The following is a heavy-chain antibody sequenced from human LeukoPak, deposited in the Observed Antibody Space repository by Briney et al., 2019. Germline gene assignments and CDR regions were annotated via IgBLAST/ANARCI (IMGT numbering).Heavy chain of an antibody. CDR2: ISGSGGST. V-gene: IGHV3-23*01. CDR1: GFTFSSYA. CDR3: AKEAGYDSYYYYMDV. D-gene: IGHD5-12*01. J-gene: IGHJ6*03. Sequence: SGGSVRLSCAASGFTFSSYAMSWVRQAPGKGLEWVSAISGSGGSTYYADSVKGRFTISRDNSKNTLYLQMNSLRAEDTAVYYCAKEAGYDSYYYYMDVWGKGTTVTVSS.